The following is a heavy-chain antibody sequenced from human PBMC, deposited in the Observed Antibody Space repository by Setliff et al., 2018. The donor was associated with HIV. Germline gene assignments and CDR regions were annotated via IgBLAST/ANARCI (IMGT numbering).Heavy chain of an antibody. CDR1: GYSFTAYQ. CDR2: MNPNSGNT. J-gene: IGHJ4*02. Sequence: ASVKVSCKTFGYSFTAYQMHWLRQAPGQGLEWMGWMNPNSGNTGYAQKFQGRVTMTKNTSISTAYMELIGLKSEDTAVYYCARDPTGGAARFDYWGQGTLVTVSS. D-gene: IGHD6-6*01. CDR3: ARDPTGGAARFDY. V-gene: IGHV1-8*02.